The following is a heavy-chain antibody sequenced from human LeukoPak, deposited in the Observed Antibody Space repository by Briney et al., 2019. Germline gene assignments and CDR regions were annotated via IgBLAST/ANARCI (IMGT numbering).Heavy chain of an antibody. CDR2: IKQDGVQK. Sequence: GGSLRLSCAASGFSFGDYWMSWVRQPPGKGLEWVANIKQDGVQKHHADSVKGRFTISRDNAKNSLDLQMNSLRAEDTAVYYCARACNKFGCPYYFESWGQGTLVTVSS. D-gene: IGHD3-9*01. CDR3: ARACNKFGCPYYFES. J-gene: IGHJ1*01. V-gene: IGHV3-7*03. CDR1: GFSFGDYW.